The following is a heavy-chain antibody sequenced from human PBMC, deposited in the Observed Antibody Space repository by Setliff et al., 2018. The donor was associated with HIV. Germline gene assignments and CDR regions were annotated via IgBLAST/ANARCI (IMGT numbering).Heavy chain of an antibody. V-gene: IGHV4-39*01. CDR3: ARYSYGYVRDLRFDP. J-gene: IGHJ5*02. CDR2: IYYSGST. CDR1: GASISSSSYF. Sequence: PSETLSLTCTVSGASISSSSYFWGWIRQPPGKGLEWIGSIYYSGSTYYNPSLKSRVTISVDTSKNQFSLKLSSVTAADTAVYYCARYSYGYVRDLRFDPWGQGTLVTVSS. D-gene: IGHD5-18*01.